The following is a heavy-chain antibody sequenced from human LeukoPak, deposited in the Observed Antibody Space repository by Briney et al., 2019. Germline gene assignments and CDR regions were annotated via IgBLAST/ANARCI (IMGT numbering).Heavy chain of an antibody. Sequence: PGGSLRLSCAASGFTFSSYAMSWVRQAPGKGLEWVSAISGSGGSTCYAESVKGRFTISRDNSKNTLYLQMNSLRAEDTAVYYCAKDPYTMVRGVIPTGYDYWGQGTLVTVSS. J-gene: IGHJ4*02. CDR2: ISGSGGST. CDR1: GFTFSSYA. D-gene: IGHD3-10*01. V-gene: IGHV3-23*01. CDR3: AKDPYTMVRGVIPTGYDY.